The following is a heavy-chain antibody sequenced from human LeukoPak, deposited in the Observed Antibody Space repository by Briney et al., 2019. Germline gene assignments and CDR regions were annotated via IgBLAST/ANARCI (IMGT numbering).Heavy chain of an antibody. CDR3: TRLVGAND. CDR2: IRNKANSYIT. V-gene: IGHV3-72*01. D-gene: IGHD1-26*01. J-gene: IGHJ4*02. Sequence: RGSLRLSCAASGFTFSDHAMDWVRQAPGKGLEWVGRIRNKANSYITEYAASVQGRFTVSRDDSKNSLYLQMNSMKTEDTAVYYCTRLVGANDWGQGTLVTVSS. CDR1: GFTFSDHA.